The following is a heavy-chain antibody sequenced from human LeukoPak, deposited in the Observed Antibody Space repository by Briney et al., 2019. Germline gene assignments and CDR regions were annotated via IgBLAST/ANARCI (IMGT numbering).Heavy chain of an antibody. CDR2: ISVSGNT. V-gene: IGHV3-23*01. Sequence: GGSLRLSCAASGFTLSSYAMSWVRPAPGKGLEWVSAISVSGNTYHADSVKGRFTISRDSSKNTLYLRMNRLRAEDAAVYYCAKAPVTTCSGAYCYPFDYWGQGTLVTVSS. CDR1: GFTLSSYA. J-gene: IGHJ4*02. D-gene: IGHD2-15*01. CDR3: AKAPVTTCSGAYCYPFDY.